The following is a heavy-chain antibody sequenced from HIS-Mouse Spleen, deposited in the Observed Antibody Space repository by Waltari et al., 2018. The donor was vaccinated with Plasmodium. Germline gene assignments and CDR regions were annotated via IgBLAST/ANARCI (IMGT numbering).Heavy chain of an antibody. CDR3: ARVHYDFWSGYYFPY. CDR2: ISSSSNYI. CDR1: GLNFRSYS. V-gene: IGHV3-21*01. Sequence: EVQLVESGGGLVKHGGSMRLTCASFGLNFRSYSMDWVRQAPGKGLEWVSSISSSSNYIYYGDSVKGRFTISRDNAKKSLYLQMNSLRAEDTAVYYCARVHYDFWSGYYFPYWGQGTLVTVSS. J-gene: IGHJ4*02. D-gene: IGHD3-3*01.